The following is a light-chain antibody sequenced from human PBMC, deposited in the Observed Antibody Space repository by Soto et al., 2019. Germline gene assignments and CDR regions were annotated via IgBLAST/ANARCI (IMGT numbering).Light chain of an antibody. CDR3: QSYDRSLSVV. Sequence: QSVLTQPPSVSGAPGQRVTISCTGSSSNIGAAYDVHWYQHLPGRAPKLLIYGNNNRPSGVPDRFSGSKSGTAASLAITGLQAEDEAEYYCQSYDRSLSVVFGGGTQLTVL. CDR1: SSNIGAAYD. V-gene: IGLV1-40*01. J-gene: IGLJ7*01. CDR2: GNN.